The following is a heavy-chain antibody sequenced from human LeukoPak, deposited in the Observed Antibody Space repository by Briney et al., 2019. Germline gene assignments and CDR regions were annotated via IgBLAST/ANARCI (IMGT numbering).Heavy chain of an antibody. V-gene: IGHV3-53*01. CDR3: ARRPGN. CDR2: IYSGGAI. CDR1: GVPLSIKK. D-gene: IGHD1-14*01. J-gene: IGHJ4*02. Sequence: GGSLRLSCVDLGVPLSIKKKSWVRQAPGKGLEWVSLIYSGGAIRYAEYLKGRFTISRDSSKNTLFLQMNDLTVEDTARYYCARRPGNWGQGILVTVSS.